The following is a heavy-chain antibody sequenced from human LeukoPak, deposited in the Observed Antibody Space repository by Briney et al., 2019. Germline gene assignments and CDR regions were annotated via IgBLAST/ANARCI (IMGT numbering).Heavy chain of an antibody. CDR2: IYYSGST. J-gene: IGHJ4*02. Sequence: SETLSLTCTVSGGSISGYYWSWIRQPPGKGLEWIGYIYYSGSTNYNPSLESRVTILIDTSKNQFSLKLSSVTAGDTAVYYCARNDLWSSYYNYWGQGTLVTVSS. CDR1: GGSISGYY. V-gene: IGHV4-59*01. CDR3: ARNDLWSSYYNY. D-gene: IGHD3-3*01.